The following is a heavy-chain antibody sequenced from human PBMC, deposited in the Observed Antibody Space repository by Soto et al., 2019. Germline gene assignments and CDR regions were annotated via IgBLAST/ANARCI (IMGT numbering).Heavy chain of an antibody. V-gene: IGHV4-59*01. CDR3: ARGYYYDTSGYYSAFDI. J-gene: IGHJ3*02. CDR1: GGSISSDY. CDR2: VYNNGGT. D-gene: IGHD3-22*01. Sequence: SETLSLTCTVSGGSISSDYWSWIRQPPGKGLQWVGYVYNNGGTKYNPSLKSRVTISVDTSNNQFSLKLTSVTAADTAVYYCARGYYYDTSGYYSAFDIWGQGTMVTVSS.